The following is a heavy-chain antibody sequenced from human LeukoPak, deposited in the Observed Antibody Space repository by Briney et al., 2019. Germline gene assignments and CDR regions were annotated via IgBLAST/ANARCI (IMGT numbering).Heavy chain of an antibody. D-gene: IGHD3-3*01. CDR3: ARDRGGDFWSGYYTGHFDY. CDR2: IKQDGSEK. V-gene: IGHV3-7*01. J-gene: IGHJ4*02. CDR1: GFTFSSYW. Sequence: QPGRSLRLSCAASGFTFSSYWMSWVRQAPGKGLEWVASIKQDGSEKYFVDSVKGRFTISRDNAKNSLYVQMNSLRAEDTAVYYCARDRGGDFWSGYYTGHFDYWGQGTLVTVSS.